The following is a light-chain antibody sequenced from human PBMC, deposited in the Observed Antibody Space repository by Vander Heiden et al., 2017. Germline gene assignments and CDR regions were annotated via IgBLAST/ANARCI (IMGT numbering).Light chain of an antibody. CDR2: GAS. J-gene: IGKJ2*01. V-gene: IGKV1-12*01. CDR3: QQTNIYPYT. CDR1: QGINNW. Sequence: IQMPQPPSSVSASVGDRVTITCRASQGINNWLAWYQQKPGKAPKLLIYGASTLQSGVSSRFSGSGSGTDFTFSISSLQPEDFATYYCQQTNIYPYTFGQGTELEI.